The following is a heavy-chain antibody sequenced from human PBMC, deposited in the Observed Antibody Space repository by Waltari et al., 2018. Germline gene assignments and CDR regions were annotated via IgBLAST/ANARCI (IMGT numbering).Heavy chain of an antibody. D-gene: IGHD3-3*01. J-gene: IGHJ6*03. CDR3: ARVFGYYYYYMDV. Sequence: QVQLQQWGAGLLKPSETLSLTCDVSGGSLSGSHWTWIRQPPGKGLALIGEINDSGRPTYNPSLESRVTVSIDTANNQFSLRVRSVTAADTAVYYCARVFGYYYYYMDVWGKGTTVTISS. CDR1: GGSLSGSH. CDR2: INDSGRP. V-gene: IGHV4-34*02.